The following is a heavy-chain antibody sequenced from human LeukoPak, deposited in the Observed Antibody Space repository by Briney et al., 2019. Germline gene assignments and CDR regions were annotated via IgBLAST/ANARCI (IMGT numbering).Heavy chain of an antibody. CDR3: AGCSTVTTYYYSYCMDI. D-gene: IGHD4-17*01. CDR1: RFTFSNSW. CDR2: IKQDGSEK. J-gene: IGHJ6*03. Sequence: GGSLRLSCAASRFTFSNSWMSWVRLAPGKGMEWVANIKQDGSEKYYVDSVKGRFTISRDNAKNSLYLQMNSLRAEDTAVYYCAGCSTVTTYYYSYCMDIWGKGTTVTVSS. V-gene: IGHV3-7*01.